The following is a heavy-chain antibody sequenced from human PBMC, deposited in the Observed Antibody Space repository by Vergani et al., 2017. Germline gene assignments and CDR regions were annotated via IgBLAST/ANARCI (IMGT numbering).Heavy chain of an antibody. D-gene: IGHD1-26*01. CDR2: ISWDGGST. J-gene: IGHJ4*02. V-gene: IGHV3-43D*04. Sequence: EVQLVESGGVVVQPGGSLRLSCAASGFTFDDYAMHWVRQAPGKGLEWVSLISWDGGSTYYADSVKGRFTISRDNSKNSLYLQMNSLRAEDTALYYCVRRRWERQEVDYWGQGTLVTV. CDR1: GFTFDDYA. CDR3: VRRRWERQEVDY.